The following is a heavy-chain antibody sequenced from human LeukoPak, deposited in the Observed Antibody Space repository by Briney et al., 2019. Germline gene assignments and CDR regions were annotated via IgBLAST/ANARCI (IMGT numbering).Heavy chain of an antibody. J-gene: IGHJ4*03. CDR1: TGSFSGYY. CDR3: ARNRADGSGTYYERNPLNFDS. CDR2: INHSGST. D-gene: IGHD3-10*01. V-gene: IGHV4-34*01. Sequence: SETLSLTCAVYTGSFSGYYWTWIRQPPGKGLEWIGEINHSGSTNCNASLKSRITLSVDTSKNQFSLKVGSVTAADTAIYYCARNRADGSGTYYERNPLNFDSWGQGTLVTVSS.